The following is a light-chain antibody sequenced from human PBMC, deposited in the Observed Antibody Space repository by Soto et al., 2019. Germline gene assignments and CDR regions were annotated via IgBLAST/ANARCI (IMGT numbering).Light chain of an antibody. Sequence: EIVMTQSPATLSVSPGERATLSCRASQSVSSNLAWYQQKPGQAPRLLICGASTRATGVPARFSGTGSGTEFTLTISSLQSEDFAVYYCHQYNNWHTFGQGTKLEIK. V-gene: IGKV3-15*01. CDR1: QSVSSN. CDR2: GAS. CDR3: HQYNNWHT. J-gene: IGKJ2*01.